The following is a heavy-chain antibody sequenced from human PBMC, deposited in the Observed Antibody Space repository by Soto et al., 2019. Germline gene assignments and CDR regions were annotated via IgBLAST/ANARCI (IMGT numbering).Heavy chain of an antibody. V-gene: IGHV4-59*01. CDR3: VREHSKVTPGLFDY. CDR1: PVSINNYY. CDR2: ISYTGST. Sequence: PSETLALTCAVSPVSINNYYWSCIRQPPGKGLEWIGAISYTGSTNYNPSLEIRVTISVDTAKKQFSLNLSSVTAADTAIYYCVREHSKVTPGLFDYPGHGTPVPVSS. D-gene: IGHD4-17*01. J-gene: IGHJ4*01.